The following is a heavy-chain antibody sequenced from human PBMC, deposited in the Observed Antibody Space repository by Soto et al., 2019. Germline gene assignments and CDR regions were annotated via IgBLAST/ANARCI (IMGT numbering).Heavy chain of an antibody. CDR2: ITAFNGNT. CDR1: GYTFTDYG. CDR3: ARISQSDFWSGYYYFFDY. D-gene: IGHD3-3*01. V-gene: IGHV1-18*01. Sequence: QVHLVQSGAEVEKPGASVKVSCKASGYTFTDYGISWVRQAPGQGLQWMGWITAFNGNTKYAQQFQGRVTLTTDTSTSPAYMELRSLESDDTAVYYCARISQSDFWSGYYYFFDYWGQGTLVTISS. J-gene: IGHJ4*02.